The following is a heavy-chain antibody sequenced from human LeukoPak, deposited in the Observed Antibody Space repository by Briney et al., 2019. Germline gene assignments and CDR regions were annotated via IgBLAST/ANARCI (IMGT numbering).Heavy chain of an antibody. V-gene: IGHV3-23*01. CDR2: ISGSGGGT. CDR1: GFTFSSYA. CDR3: AKKRDPVTYDFWSGPPDS. Sequence: PGGSLRLSCAASGFTFSSYAMSWVRQAPGKGLEWVSGISGSGGGTYYADSEKGRFTISRDNSKNTLYLQMTSLRAEDTAVYYCAKKRDPVTYDFWSGPPDSWGQGTLVTVSS. J-gene: IGHJ4*02. D-gene: IGHD3-3*01.